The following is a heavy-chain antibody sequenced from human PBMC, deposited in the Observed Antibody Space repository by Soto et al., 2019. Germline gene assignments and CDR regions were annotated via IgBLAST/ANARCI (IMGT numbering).Heavy chain of an antibody. Sequence: QVQLVQSGAEVKKPGTSVKVSCEGSGGTFSNYAITWVRQAPGQGLEWLGGAIPVYGSTNYAQKFQGRVTITAGESATTTFMELSSLRSDDTAVYYCARRGVANSRDACDIWGQGTLVTVS. J-gene: IGHJ3*02. CDR3: ARRGVANSRDACDI. D-gene: IGHD1-26*01. CDR1: GGTFSNYA. CDR2: AIPVYGST. V-gene: IGHV1-69*01.